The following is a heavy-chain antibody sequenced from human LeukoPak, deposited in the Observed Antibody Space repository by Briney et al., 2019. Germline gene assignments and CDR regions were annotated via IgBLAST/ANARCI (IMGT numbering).Heavy chain of an antibody. CDR2: IYDSGST. V-gene: IGHV4-59*01. D-gene: IGHD2-2*01. Sequence: SETLSLTCTVSGGXISSYYCSWVRQPPGKGLEWIAYIYDSGSTNYNPSLKSRVTISVDTSKNQFSLKLSSVTAADTAVYYCASGVVAGALRPFDSWGQGTLVTVSS. CDR1: GGXISSYY. J-gene: IGHJ4*02. CDR3: ASGVVAGALRPFDS.